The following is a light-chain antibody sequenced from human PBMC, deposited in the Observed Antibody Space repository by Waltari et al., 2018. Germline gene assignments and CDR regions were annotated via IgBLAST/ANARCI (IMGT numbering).Light chain of an antibody. CDR1: SSTIGRKN. J-gene: IGLJ7*01. V-gene: IGLV1-47*01. Sequence: QSVLTQPPSASGTPGQSVTIPCSGRSSTIGRKNVLWYQQLPGTAPTPLIPQTNQRPSGVPDRFSGSKSGTSASLAISGLRSEDEADYYCAAWDDNLIGAVFGGGTQLTVL. CDR2: QTN. CDR3: AAWDDNLIGAV.